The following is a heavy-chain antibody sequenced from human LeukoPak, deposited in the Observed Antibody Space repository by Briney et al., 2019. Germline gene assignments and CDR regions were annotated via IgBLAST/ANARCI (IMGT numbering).Heavy chain of an antibody. V-gene: IGHV3-48*04. D-gene: IGHD2-15*01. CDR1: GFTFSSYS. Sequence: GGSLRLSCAASGFTFSSYSMNWVRQAPGKGLEWVSYISSSSSTIHYADSVKGRFTISRDNAKNSLFLHMNSLRVEDAALYYCARDRVVVATTTPPYWYFDLWGRGTRVTVSS. J-gene: IGHJ2*01. CDR3: ARDRVVVATTTPPYWYFDL. CDR2: ISSSSSTI.